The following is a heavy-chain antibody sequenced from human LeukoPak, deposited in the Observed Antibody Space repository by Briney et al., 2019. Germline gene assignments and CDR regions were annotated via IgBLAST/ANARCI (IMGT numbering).Heavy chain of an antibody. D-gene: IGHD1-26*01. CDR2: ISGASEYI. V-gene: IGHV3-21*01. J-gene: IGHJ4*02. CDR3: AGHETREYTNSWEH. CDR1: GFTFSSHS. Sequence: GGSLRLSCAASGFTFSSHSVNWVRQAPGKGLEWVSSISGASEYIIYADSMKGRFTISRDNARSSLFLQMNSLRAEDTAVYYCAGHETREYTNSWEHWGQGALVTVSS.